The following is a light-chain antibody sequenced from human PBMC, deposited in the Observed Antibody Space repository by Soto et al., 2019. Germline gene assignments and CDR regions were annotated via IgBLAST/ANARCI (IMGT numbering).Light chain of an antibody. CDR3: QQYNKWPLT. CDR2: GAS. Sequence: TVMTHSPDTLSVSPGEIATLSFRASRSVRNKLAWYQQKSGQAPRLLIYGASTRATGIPVRFSGSASGTEFTLTISSMQSEDFTVYYCQQYNKWPLTFGQGTKVDIK. CDR1: RSVRNK. J-gene: IGKJ1*01. V-gene: IGKV3-15*01.